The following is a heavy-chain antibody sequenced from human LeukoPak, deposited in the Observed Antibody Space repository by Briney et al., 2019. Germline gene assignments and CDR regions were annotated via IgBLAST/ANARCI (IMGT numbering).Heavy chain of an antibody. Sequence: PGGSLRLSCAASGFTFSSYWMSWVRQAPGKGLEWVANIKQDGSEKYYVDSVKGRFTISRDNAKNSLYLQMNSLRAEDTAVYYCARDHYYGSGSYYYREYYYYGVDVWGQGTTVTVSS. CDR3: ARDHYYGSGSYYYREYYYYGVDV. V-gene: IGHV3-7*01. D-gene: IGHD3-10*01. J-gene: IGHJ6*02. CDR1: GFTFSSYW. CDR2: IKQDGSEK.